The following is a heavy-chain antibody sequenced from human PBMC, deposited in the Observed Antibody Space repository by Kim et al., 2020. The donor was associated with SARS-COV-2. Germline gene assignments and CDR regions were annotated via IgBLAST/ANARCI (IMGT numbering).Heavy chain of an antibody. CDR1: GGTFSSYS. Sequence: SVKVSCKASGGTFSSYSIAWLRQAPGQGLEWMGGFIPIFDTARYAEKFQGRVTITADGSTSTAYMELASLRSEDTAIYYCTKDAGYGGNVDFWGQGTLVTVSS. CDR3: TKDAGYGGNVDF. V-gene: IGHV1-69*13. CDR2: FIPIFDTA. J-gene: IGHJ4*02. D-gene: IGHD4-17*01.